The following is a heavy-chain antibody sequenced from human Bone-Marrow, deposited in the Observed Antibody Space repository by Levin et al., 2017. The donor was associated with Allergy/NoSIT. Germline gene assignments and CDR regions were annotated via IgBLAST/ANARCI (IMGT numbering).Heavy chain of an antibody. CDR1: GGTFSSYT. J-gene: IGHJ1*01. Sequence: SVKVSCKASGGTFSSYTISWVRQAPGQGLEWMGRIIPILGIANYAQKFQGRVTITADKSTSTAYMELSSLRSEDTAVYYCARELRYFDWPTEHWGQGTLVTVSS. CDR2: IIPILGIA. D-gene: IGHD3-9*01. V-gene: IGHV1-69*04. CDR3: ARELRYFDWPTEH.